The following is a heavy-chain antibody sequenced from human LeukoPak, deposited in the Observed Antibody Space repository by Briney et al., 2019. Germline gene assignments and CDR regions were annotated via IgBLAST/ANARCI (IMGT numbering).Heavy chain of an antibody. D-gene: IGHD5-24*01. Sequence: PGGSLRLSCAASGFTFNSYGMHWVRQAPGKGLEWVAFIRYDGSYEYYANSVKGRFTISRDNSKTTLYLQMNSLRSEDTAVYYCAKDGGLHLYYYDNYMDIWGKGTTVTVSS. J-gene: IGHJ6*03. CDR3: AKDGGLHLYYYDNYMDI. CDR1: GFTFNSYG. V-gene: IGHV3-30*02. CDR2: IRYDGSYE.